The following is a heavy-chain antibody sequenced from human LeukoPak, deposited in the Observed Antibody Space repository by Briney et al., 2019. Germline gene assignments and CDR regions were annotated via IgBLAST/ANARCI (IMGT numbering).Heavy chain of an antibody. CDR1: GFTFSSYE. V-gene: IGHV3-15*01. CDR3: TTDLGAYGDYLRN. D-gene: IGHD4-17*01. CDR2: IKDGGGTT. Sequence: PGGSLRLSCAASGFTFSSYEIHWVRQAPGKGLEWIARIKDGGGTTDYAAPVKGRFTISRDDSRNTVSLQMNSLNTEDIGVYYCTTDLGAYGDYLRNWGQGSLVTVSS. J-gene: IGHJ1*01.